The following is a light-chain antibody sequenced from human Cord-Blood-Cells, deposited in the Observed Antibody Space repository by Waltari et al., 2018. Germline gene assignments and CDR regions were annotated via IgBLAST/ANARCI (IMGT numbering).Light chain of an antibody. V-gene: IGLV3-25*03. Sequence: SYEMPQPPSVSVSPGQTARITCSGDALPTHYAYWYQQKPGQAPVLVIYKDSERPSGIPERFSGSSSGTTVTLTISGVQAEDEADYYCQSADSSGTWVFGGGTKLTVL. CDR3: QSADSSGTWV. J-gene: IGLJ3*02. CDR2: KDS. CDR1: ALPTHY.